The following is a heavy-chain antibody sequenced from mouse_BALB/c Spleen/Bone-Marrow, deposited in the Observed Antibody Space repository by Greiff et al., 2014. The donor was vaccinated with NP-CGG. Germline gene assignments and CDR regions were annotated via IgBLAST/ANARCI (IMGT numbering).Heavy chain of an antibody. CDR2: FNPYNDGP. V-gene: IGHV1-14*01. Sequence: EVQLQQSGPELVKPGASVKMSCKASGYTFTSYVMHWVKQKPGQGLEWIGYFNPYNDGPKYNEKFKGKTTLTSDKSSSTAYMELSRVASEDSAFYYCAIHEDYFDYWGQGTPLTVSS. CDR3: AIHEDYFDY. CDR1: GYTFTSYV. J-gene: IGHJ2*01.